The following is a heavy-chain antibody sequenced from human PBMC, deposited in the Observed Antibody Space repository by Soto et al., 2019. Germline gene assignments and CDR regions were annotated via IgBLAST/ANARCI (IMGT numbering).Heavy chain of an antibody. CDR2: IIPIFGTA. CDR3: ARDTPMVRGVAHYYYGMDV. D-gene: IGHD3-10*01. V-gene: IGHV1-69*13. Sequence: SVKVSCTASGGTFSSYAISWVRQAPGQGLEWMGGIIPIFGTANYAQKFQGRVTITADESTSTAYMELSSLRSEDTAVYYCARDTPMVRGVAHYYYGMDVWGQGTTVTVSS. CDR1: GGTFSSYA. J-gene: IGHJ6*02.